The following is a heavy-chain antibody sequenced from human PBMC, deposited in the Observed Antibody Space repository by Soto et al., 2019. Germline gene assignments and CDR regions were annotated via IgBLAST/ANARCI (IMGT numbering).Heavy chain of an antibody. CDR3: ARESSYSYGPPVFDY. V-gene: IGHV4-59*01. CDR1: GGSISSYY. J-gene: IGHJ4*02. CDR2: IYYSGST. Sequence: SETLSLTCTVSGGSISSYYWSWIRQPPGKGLEWIGYIYYSGSTNYNPSLKSRVTISVDTSKNQFSLKLSSVTAADTAVYYCARESSYSYGPPVFDYWGQGTLVTVSS. D-gene: IGHD5-18*01.